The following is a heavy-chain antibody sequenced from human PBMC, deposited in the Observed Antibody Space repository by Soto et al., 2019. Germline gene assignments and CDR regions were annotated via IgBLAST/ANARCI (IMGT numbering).Heavy chain of an antibody. CDR1: GGSFSSYY. J-gene: IGHJ5*02. V-gene: IGHV4-4*07. D-gene: IGHD2-2*01. CDR3: ATGRSEVVPGAMDT. CDR2: VYHTGST. Sequence: QVQLQESGPGLVKPSETLYLSCTVSGGSFSSYYCNWVRKSAGKGLEWIGRVYHTGSTTYNPSLKSRPTMSVDTSKNQFSLRLTSMTAADTAVYYCATGRSEVVPGAMDTWGQGTLVTVSS.